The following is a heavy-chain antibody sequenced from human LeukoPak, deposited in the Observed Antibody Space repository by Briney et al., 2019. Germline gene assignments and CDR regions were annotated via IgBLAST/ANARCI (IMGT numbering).Heavy chain of an antibody. J-gene: IGHJ4*02. D-gene: IGHD3-22*01. Sequence: PSETLSLTCTVSRASISSYYWSWIRQPPGKGLEWIGYIYYSGSADYNPSLKSRVTISVDTSKNQFSLKLTSVTAADTAVYYCASYSYYYDSSGYFDYWGQGTLVTVS. CDR1: RASISSYY. CDR3: ASYSYYYDSSGYFDY. V-gene: IGHV4-59*01. CDR2: IYYSGSA.